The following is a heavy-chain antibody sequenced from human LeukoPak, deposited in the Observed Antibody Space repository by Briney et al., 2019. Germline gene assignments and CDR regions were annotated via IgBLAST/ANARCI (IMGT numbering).Heavy chain of an antibody. Sequence: GGSLRLSCAASGFTFSSYTMNWVRQPPGKGLEGVSNIGTSSTTIYYADSVKGRFTISRDNAKNSLYLQMNSLRADDTAVYYCARFAAGGSYHYYMDVWGKGTTVTVSS. V-gene: IGHV3-48*01. CDR1: GFTFSSYT. J-gene: IGHJ6*03. CDR3: ARFAAGGSYHYYMDV. D-gene: IGHD6-25*01. CDR2: IGTSSTTI.